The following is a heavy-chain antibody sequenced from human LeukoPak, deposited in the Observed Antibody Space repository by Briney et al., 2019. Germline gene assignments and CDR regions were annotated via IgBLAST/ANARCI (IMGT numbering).Heavy chain of an antibody. CDR2: INHSGST. CDR3: ARGLKDDSSGYYDFDY. V-gene: IGHV4-34*01. D-gene: IGHD3-22*01. CDR1: GGSFSGYY. Sequence: PSETLSLTCAVYGGSFSGYYWSWVRQPPGKGLEWIGEINHSGSTNYNPSLKSRVTISVDTSKNQFSLKLSSVTAADTAVYYCARGLKDDSSGYYDFDYWGQGTLVTVSS. J-gene: IGHJ4*02.